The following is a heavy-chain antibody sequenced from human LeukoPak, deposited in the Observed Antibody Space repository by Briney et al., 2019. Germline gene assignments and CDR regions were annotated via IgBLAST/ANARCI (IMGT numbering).Heavy chain of an antibody. CDR1: GYTFTSYY. J-gene: IGHJ4*02. V-gene: IGHV1-46*01. CDR3: ASSKVPLYGDYGSFDY. D-gene: IGHD4-17*01. CDR2: INPSGSST. Sequence: GASVKLSCKASGYTFTSYYMHWVRQAPGQGLEWMGIINPSGSSTSYAQKFQGRVTMTRDQYTSTVYMELSSLRSEDTAVYDCASSKVPLYGDYGSFDYWGEGTLVTVSS.